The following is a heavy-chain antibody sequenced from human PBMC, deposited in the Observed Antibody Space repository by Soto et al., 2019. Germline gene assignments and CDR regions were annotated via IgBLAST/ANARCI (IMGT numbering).Heavy chain of an antibody. Sequence: GGSLRLSCVASGFTFSNYWMSWVRQAPGKGLEWVANMKKDGSQKYYVDSVKGRFTISRDNARNSLYLQMNSLRAEDTAVYYCARDLCSTKRVGYWGQGTLVTAPQ. J-gene: IGHJ4*02. CDR3: ARDLCSTKRVGY. CDR2: MKKDGSQK. CDR1: GFTFSNYW. V-gene: IGHV3-7*03. D-gene: IGHD1-1*01.